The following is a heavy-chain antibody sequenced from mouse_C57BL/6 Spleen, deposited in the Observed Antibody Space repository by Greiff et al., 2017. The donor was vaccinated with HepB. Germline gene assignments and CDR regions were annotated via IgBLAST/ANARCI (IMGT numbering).Heavy chain of an antibody. CDR3: ARSDDGYYVDY. CDR1: GYTFTSYW. J-gene: IGHJ2*01. Sequence: QVQLQQPGAELVKPGASVKLSCKASGYTFTSYWMHWVKQRPGQGLEWIGMIHPNSGSTNYNEKFKSKATLTVDKSSSTAYMQLSSLTSEDSAVYYCARSDDGYYVDYWGQGTTLTVSS. D-gene: IGHD2-3*01. V-gene: IGHV1-64*01. CDR2: IHPNSGST.